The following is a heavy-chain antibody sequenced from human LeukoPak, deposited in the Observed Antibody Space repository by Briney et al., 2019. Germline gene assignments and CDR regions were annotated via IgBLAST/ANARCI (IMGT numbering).Heavy chain of an antibody. J-gene: IGHJ4*02. Sequence: GGSLRLSCAASGFTFSSSEMSWVRQAPGKGLEWVSYISSSGSTKYYADSVKGRFTISRDNAKNSLYLQMNSLRAEDTAVYYCASEPPSSGSYYPYYFDYWGQGTLVTVS. CDR1: GFTFSSSE. V-gene: IGHV3-48*03. CDR3: ASEPPSSGSYYPYYFDY. D-gene: IGHD1-26*01. CDR2: ISSSGSTK.